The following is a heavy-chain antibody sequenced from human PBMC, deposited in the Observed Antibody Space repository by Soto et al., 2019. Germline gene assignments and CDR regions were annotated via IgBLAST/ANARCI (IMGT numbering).Heavy chain of an antibody. CDR3: ARGSDIVVVPAAQVDY. Sequence: ASVKVSCKASGYTFTSYDINWVRQATGQGLEWMGWMNPNSGNTGYAQKFQGRVTMTRNTSISTAYMELSSLRSEDTAVYYCARGSDIVVVPAAQVDYWGQGTMVTVSS. D-gene: IGHD2-2*01. V-gene: IGHV1-8*01. CDR2: MNPNSGNT. J-gene: IGHJ4*03. CDR1: GYTFTSYD.